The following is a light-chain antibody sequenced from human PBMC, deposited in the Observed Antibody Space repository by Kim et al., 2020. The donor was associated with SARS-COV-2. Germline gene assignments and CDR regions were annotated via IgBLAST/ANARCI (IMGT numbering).Light chain of an antibody. V-gene: IGKV3-15*01. CDR3: QQYKNWRT. J-gene: IGKJ1*01. Sequence: LVSPGERATLSCRASQSVSSKVAWYQQKPGQAPRLLIYGASTRATGIPARFTGSGSGTEFTLTISSLQSEDFGVYYCQQYKNWRTFGQGTKVDIK. CDR1: QSVSSK. CDR2: GAS.